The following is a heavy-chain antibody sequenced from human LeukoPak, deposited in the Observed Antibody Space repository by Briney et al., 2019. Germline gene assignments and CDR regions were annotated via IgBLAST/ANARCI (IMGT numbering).Heavy chain of an antibody. D-gene: IGHD3-3*01. Sequence: PTASVKVSCKASGYTFTGYYMHWVRQAPGQGLEWMGWINPNSGGTNYAQKFQGRVTMTRDTSISTAYMELSRLRSDDTAVYYCARVRSRQVEWLFSYWGQGTLVTVSS. V-gene: IGHV1-2*02. CDR1: GYTFTGYY. J-gene: IGHJ4*02. CDR2: INPNSGGT. CDR3: ARVRSRQVEWLFSY.